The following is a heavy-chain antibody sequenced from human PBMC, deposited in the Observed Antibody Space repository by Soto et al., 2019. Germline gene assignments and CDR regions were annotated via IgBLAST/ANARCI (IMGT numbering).Heavy chain of an antibody. V-gene: IGHV4-61*01. D-gene: IGHD5-12*01. CDR2: IYYSGGT. CDR3: ARDLSGGGDYRCYSLDV. CDR1: GGSVSSGNYY. J-gene: IGHJ6*02. Sequence: SETLSLTCTVSGGSVSSGNYYWSWIRQPPGKGLERIGYIYYSGGTNYNPSLQSRVTISLDTSKSQFSLKMSSVTAADTAVYYCARDLSGGGDYRCYSLDVWGQGTTVTVAS.